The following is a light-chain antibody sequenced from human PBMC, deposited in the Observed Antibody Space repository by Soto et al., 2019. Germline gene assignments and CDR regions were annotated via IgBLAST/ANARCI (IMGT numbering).Light chain of an antibody. V-gene: IGKV1-33*01. CDR3: QQYDDLPRT. Sequence: DIQMTQSPPSLSAFVGDRVTITCQASQGIQNYLSWYQQKPGKAPKLLIYDASNLETGVPSRFSGSGSGTHLTFTINSLQPEDIGTYYCQQYDDLPRTFGQGTRLEIK. J-gene: IGKJ5*01. CDR2: DAS. CDR1: QGIQNY.